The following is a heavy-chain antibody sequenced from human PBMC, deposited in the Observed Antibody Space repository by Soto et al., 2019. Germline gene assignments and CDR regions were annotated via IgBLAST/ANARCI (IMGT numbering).Heavy chain of an antibody. D-gene: IGHD3-3*01. CDR1: GFTFSSYA. V-gene: IGHV3-23*01. Sequence: EVQLLESGGGLVQPGGSLRLSCAASGFTFSSYAMSWVRQAPGKGLEWVSAISGSGGSTYYADSVKGRLTISRDNSKHTLYLQMNSLRADDTAVYYCAKGNFWCGSYYYYGMDVWGHVTKVAVSS. CDR3: AKGNFWCGSYYYYGMDV. J-gene: IGHJ6*02. CDR2: ISGSGGST.